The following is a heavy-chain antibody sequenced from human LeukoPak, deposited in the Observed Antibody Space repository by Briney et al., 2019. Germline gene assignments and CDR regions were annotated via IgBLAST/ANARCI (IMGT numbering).Heavy chain of an antibody. CDR3: ARDLSVYDYGDFEDY. CDR2: IYTSGST. D-gene: IGHD4-17*01. V-gene: IGHV4-4*07. J-gene: IGHJ4*02. Sequence: PSETLSLTCTVSGGSISSYYWSWIRQPAGKGLEWIGRIYTSGSTNYNPSLKSRVTMSVDTSKNQFSLKLSSVTAADTAVYYYARDLSVYDYGDFEDYWGQGTLVTVSS. CDR1: GGSISSYY.